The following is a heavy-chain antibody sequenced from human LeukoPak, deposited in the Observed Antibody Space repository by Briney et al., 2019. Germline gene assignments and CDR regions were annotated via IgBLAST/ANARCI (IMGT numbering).Heavy chain of an antibody. CDR1: GYSFTTYW. CDR2: IYPRDSDI. D-gene: IGHD3-16*02. J-gene: IGHJ4*02. V-gene: IGHV5-51*01. Sequence: LGESLKISCKGSGYSFTTYWIAWVRQMPGKGLEWMGIIYPRDSDIRYSPPFQGQVTISADKSISTAYLQWNSLKASDTAMYYCARMIGLGEVSPYFDYWGQGGLVTVSS. CDR3: ARMIGLGEVSPYFDY.